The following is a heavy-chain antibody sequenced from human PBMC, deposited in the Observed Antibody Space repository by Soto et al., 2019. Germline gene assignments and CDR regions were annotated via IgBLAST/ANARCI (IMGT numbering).Heavy chain of an antibody. Sequence: QLQLQESGPGLVKPSETLSLTCTVSGGSISSSSYYWGWIRQPPGKGLEWIGSIYYSGSTYYNPSLKSRVTISVDTTKNQSSLKLSSVTAADTAVYYCARHVGGDYDILTGYLINWFDPWGQGTLVTVSS. CDR2: IYYSGST. J-gene: IGHJ5*02. D-gene: IGHD3-9*01. CDR1: GGSISSSSYY. CDR3: ARHVGGDYDILTGYLINWFDP. V-gene: IGHV4-39*01.